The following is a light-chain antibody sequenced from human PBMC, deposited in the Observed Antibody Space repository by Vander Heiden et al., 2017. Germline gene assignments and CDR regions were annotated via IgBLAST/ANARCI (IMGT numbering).Light chain of an antibody. CDR3: QAWDSSTAI. Sequence: YEVTQPPSVSVSPGQTATITCSGDKLGDKYASWFHQRPGQSPLLVIYQDRRRPSGIPERFSGSNSGNTATLTISGTQATDEADYYCQAWDSSTAIFGGGTKLTVL. CDR1: KLGDKY. J-gene: IGLJ2*01. V-gene: IGLV3-1*01. CDR2: QDR.